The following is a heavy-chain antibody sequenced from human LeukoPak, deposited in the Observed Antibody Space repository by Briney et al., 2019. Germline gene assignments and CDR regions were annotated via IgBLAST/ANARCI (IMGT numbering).Heavy chain of an antibody. J-gene: IGHJ4*02. Sequence: QSGGSLRLSCAASGFTFSSYNMIWVRQAPGKGLEWVSYISSASSTKYYADSVKGRFTISRDNAKNSLYLQMNSLRAEDTAVYYCAIPNDYWGQGTLVTVSS. CDR2: ISSASSTK. CDR3: AIPNDY. CDR1: GFTFSSYN. V-gene: IGHV3-48*01.